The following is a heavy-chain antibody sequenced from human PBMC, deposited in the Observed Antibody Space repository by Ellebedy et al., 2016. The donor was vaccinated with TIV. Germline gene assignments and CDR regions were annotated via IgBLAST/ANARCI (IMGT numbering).Heavy chain of an antibody. CDR1: GFTFSHA. V-gene: IGHV3-23*01. CDR2: INGSGDST. D-gene: IGHD5-24*01. J-gene: IGHJ4*02. Sequence: GESLKISCAASGFTFSHAWMSWVRQAPGKGLEWVSRINGSGDSTNYADSVKGRFTISRDNSKNTLFLQMSSLRVGDTAVYYCAKEDGGGPGYPKSFDYWGQGILVTVSS. CDR3: AKEDGGGPGYPKSFDY.